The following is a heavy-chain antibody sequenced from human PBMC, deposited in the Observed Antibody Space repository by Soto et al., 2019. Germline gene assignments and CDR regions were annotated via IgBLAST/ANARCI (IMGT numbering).Heavy chain of an antibody. Sequence: ASVKVSCKASGYTFTSYDINWVRQATGQGLEWMGWMNPNSGNTGYAQKFQGRVTMTRNTSISTAYMELSSLRSEDTAVYYCARDFYDSSGYSRWVYYYYGMDVWGQGTTVTVS. V-gene: IGHV1-8*01. J-gene: IGHJ6*02. D-gene: IGHD3-22*01. CDR1: GYTFTSYD. CDR2: MNPNSGNT. CDR3: ARDFYDSSGYSRWVYYYYGMDV.